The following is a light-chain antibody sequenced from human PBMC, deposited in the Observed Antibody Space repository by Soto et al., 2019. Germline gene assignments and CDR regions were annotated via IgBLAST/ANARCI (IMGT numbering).Light chain of an antibody. V-gene: IGKV1-5*03. Sequence: DIQMTQSPSTLSASVGDRVTITCRASQSISSWLAWYQQKPGKAPKLLIYKASSLESGVPSRFSGSGAGTEFTLTISSLQPDDFATYYGQQYKSYPWTFGQGTKVEIK. J-gene: IGKJ1*01. CDR3: QQYKSYPWT. CDR1: QSISSW. CDR2: KAS.